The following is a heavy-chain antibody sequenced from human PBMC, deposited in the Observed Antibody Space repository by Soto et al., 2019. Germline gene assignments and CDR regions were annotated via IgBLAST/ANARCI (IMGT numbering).Heavy chain of an antibody. D-gene: IGHD3-3*01. CDR3: ARGQRFSDWFDP. CDR2: VYSSGGT. V-gene: IGHV4-4*07. J-gene: IGHJ5*02. Sequence: SETLSLTCTVSGGSMSSYYWTWIRQPAGKGLEWIGRVYSSGGTHYNPSLKGRVTISIDTSKNQFSLRLLSVTDADTAVYFCARGQRFSDWFDPWGQGTLVTVSS. CDR1: GGSMSSYY.